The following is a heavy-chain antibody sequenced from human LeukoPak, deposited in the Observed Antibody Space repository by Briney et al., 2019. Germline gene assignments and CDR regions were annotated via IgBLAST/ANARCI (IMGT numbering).Heavy chain of an antibody. V-gene: IGHV4-61*08. J-gene: IGHJ4*02. CDR2: IYYSGST. CDR3: ARHSGSFLGDYFDY. CDR1: GGSISSGGYY. D-gene: IGHD1-26*01. Sequence: SETLSLTCTVSGGSISSGGYYWSWIRQHPGKGLEWIGYIYYSGSTNYNPSLKSRVTISLDTSKNQLFLKVSSVTAAGTAVYYCARHSGSFLGDYFDYWGQGILVTVSS.